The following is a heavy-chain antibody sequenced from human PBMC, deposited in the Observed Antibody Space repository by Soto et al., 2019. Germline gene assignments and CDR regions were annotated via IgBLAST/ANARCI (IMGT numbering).Heavy chain of an antibody. Sequence: QMQLVQSGPEVKKPGTSVKVSLKASGFTFTSSSVQWVRQARGQSLECIGWIVVGSGNTNYAQKFQERVTITRDMSTSTAYMELSSLRSEDTAVYYCAADLGQQQLVLLYYYYGMDVWGQGTTVTVSS. V-gene: IGHV1-58*01. CDR3: AADLGQQQLVLLYYYYGMDV. CDR2: IVVGSGNT. CDR1: GFTFTSSS. J-gene: IGHJ6*02. D-gene: IGHD6-13*01.